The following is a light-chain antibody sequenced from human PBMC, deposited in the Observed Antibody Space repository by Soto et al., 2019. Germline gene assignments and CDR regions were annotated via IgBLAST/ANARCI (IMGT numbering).Light chain of an antibody. Sequence: EIVMTQSPATLSVSPGERATLSCRASQSVSSNLAWYQQKPGQAPRLLIYGASIRAPNIPARFSGSGSGTEFTLTISGLQSEDFAVYYCQHYFNGPRTFGQGTKVDIK. J-gene: IGKJ1*01. CDR3: QHYFNGPRT. V-gene: IGKV3-15*01. CDR1: QSVSSN. CDR2: GAS.